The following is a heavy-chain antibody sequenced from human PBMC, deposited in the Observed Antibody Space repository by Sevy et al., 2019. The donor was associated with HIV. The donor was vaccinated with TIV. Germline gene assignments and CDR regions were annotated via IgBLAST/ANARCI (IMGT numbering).Heavy chain of an antibody. Sequence: GGFLRLSCAASGFTFSRSSMNWVRLAPGKGLEWLSSISYSGSHIYYADSLRGRFSISRDNAKSSLYLQMNSLRAEDTAVYYCARGVGANAQFDYWGRGTLVTVSS. CDR3: ARGVGANAQFDY. CDR2: ISYSGSHI. V-gene: IGHV3-21*01. J-gene: IGHJ4*02. D-gene: IGHD2-8*01. CDR1: GFTFSRSS.